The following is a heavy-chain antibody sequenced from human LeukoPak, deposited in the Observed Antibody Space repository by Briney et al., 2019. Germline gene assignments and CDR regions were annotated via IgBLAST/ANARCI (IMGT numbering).Heavy chain of an antibody. J-gene: IGHJ5*02. CDR3: ARESPTIAVAENWFDP. CDR2: IYYSGST. D-gene: IGHD6-19*01. CDR1: GGSISSYY. Sequence: MASETLSLTCTVSGGSISSYYWSWIRQPAGKGLEWIGSIYYSGSTYYNPSLKSRVTISVDTSKNQFSLKLSSVTAADTAVYYCARESPTIAVAENWFDPWGQGTLVTVSS. V-gene: IGHV4-4*07.